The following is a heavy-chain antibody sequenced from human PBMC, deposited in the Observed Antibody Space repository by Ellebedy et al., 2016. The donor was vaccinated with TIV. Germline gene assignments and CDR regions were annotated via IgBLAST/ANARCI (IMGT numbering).Heavy chain of an antibody. CDR2: IKSKPDGGTT. V-gene: IGHV3-15*01. Sequence: PGGSLRLSCVASGFTFTNALMTWVRQAPGKGLQWVGRIKSKPDGGTTDYAAPVKGRFTISRDDSKNTVYLQMNSLKTEDSAMYYCTALPILAAQTGFDPWGQGTLVTVSS. J-gene: IGHJ5*02. CDR1: GFTFTNAL. CDR3: TALPILAAQTGFDP. D-gene: IGHD2-2*02.